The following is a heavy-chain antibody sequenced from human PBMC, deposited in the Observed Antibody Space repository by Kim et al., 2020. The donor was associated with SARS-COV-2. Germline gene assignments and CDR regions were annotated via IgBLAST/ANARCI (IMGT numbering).Heavy chain of an antibody. Sequence: PSLKSRVTISVDTSKNQFSLKLSSVTAADTAVYYCARVRGYYYDTGAFDIWGQGTMVTVSS. J-gene: IGHJ3*02. D-gene: IGHD3-22*01. CDR3: ARVRGYYYDTGAFDI. V-gene: IGHV4-59*01.